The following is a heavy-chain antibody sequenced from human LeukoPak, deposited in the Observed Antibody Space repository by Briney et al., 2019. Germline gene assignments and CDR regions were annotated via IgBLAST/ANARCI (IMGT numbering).Heavy chain of an antibody. D-gene: IGHD3-22*01. CDR3: ARDPVFYYDTSGYSSHWFDP. CDR1: GYTFTTYG. J-gene: IGHJ5*02. V-gene: IGHV1-18*01. Sequence: GASVKVSCKTSGYTFTTYGISWVRQAPGQGLEWMGWISAYNDNTNYAHKFQDRVSMTTDTSTSTAYMELRSLRSDDTAIYFCARDPVFYYDTSGYSSHWFDPWGQGTLVTVSS. CDR2: ISAYNDNT.